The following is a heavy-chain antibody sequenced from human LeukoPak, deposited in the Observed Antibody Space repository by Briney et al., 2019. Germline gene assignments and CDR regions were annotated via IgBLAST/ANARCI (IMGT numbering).Heavy chain of an antibody. Sequence: SVKVSCKASGGTFSSYAISWVRQAPGQGLEWMGGIIPIFGTANFAQKFQGRVTITTDESTSTAYMELSSLRSEDTAVYYCARDRWNCSGGSCYLGLNDYWGQGTLVTVSS. J-gene: IGHJ4*02. CDR2: IIPIFGTA. D-gene: IGHD2-15*01. CDR3: ARDRWNCSGGSCYLGLNDY. CDR1: GGTFSSYA. V-gene: IGHV1-69*05.